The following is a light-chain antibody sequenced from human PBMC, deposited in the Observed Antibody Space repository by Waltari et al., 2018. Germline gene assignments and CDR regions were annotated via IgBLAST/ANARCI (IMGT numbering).Light chain of an antibody. J-gene: IGKJ4*01. V-gene: IGKV1-33*01. CDR1: QDIRNY. CDR3: QQYEDVPVT. CDR2: DAS. Sequence: DIQMTQSPSSLSASVGDRVTTTCQASQDIRNYLSWYQQKPGKAPKLLIFDASNLEAGVPSRFTGSGSGTDFVFTISSLQPEDIATYYCQQYEDVPVTFGGGTKVEIK.